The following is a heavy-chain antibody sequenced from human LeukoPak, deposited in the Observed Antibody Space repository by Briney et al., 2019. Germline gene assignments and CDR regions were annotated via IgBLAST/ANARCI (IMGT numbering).Heavy chain of an antibody. J-gene: IGHJ6*02. D-gene: IGHD1-26*01. V-gene: IGHV1-69*13. CDR1: GGTFSSYA. Sequence: SVNVSCKASGGTFSSYAISWVRQAPGQGLEWMGGIIPIFGTANYAQKFQGRVTITADESTSTAYMELSSLRSEDTAVYYCARDGRFIVADYYYGMDVWGQGTTVTVSS. CDR3: ARDGRFIVADYYYGMDV. CDR2: IIPIFGTA.